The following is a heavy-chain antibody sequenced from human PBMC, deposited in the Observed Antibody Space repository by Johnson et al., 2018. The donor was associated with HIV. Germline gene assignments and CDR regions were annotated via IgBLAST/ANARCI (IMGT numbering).Heavy chain of an antibody. CDR1: GFTFNSYT. J-gene: IGHJ3*02. CDR2: VSYDGSNK. V-gene: IGHV3-30-3*01. Sequence: VQLVESGGGVVQPGGSLRLSCAASGFTFNSYTMHWVRQAPGKGLEWVAVVSYDGSNKYYADSVKGRFTISRDNAKNSLYLQWNSLRAADTAVYYCARGDFCSCPNVLDIWGQGTMVTVSS. CDR3: ARGDFCSCPNVLDI. D-gene: IGHD3-3*01.